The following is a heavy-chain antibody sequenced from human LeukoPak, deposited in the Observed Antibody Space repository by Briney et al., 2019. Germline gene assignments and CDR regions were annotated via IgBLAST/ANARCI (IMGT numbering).Heavy chain of an antibody. CDR3: ARAGVYGSGSYDNWFDP. D-gene: IGHD3-10*01. V-gene: IGHV4-30-2*01. CDR2: IYHSGST. Sequence: SETLSLTCAVSGGSFSSGGYSWSWIRQPPGKGLEWIGYIYHSGSTYYNPSLESRVTISVDRSKNQFSLKLSSVTAADTAVYYCARAGVYGSGSYDNWFDPWGQGTLVTVSS. J-gene: IGHJ5*02. CDR1: GGSFSSGGYS.